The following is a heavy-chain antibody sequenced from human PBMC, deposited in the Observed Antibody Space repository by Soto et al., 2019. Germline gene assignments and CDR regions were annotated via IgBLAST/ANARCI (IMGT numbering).Heavy chain of an antibody. CDR2: INAGNGNT. CDR3: ARDETLVQLELGNVIGAFDI. J-gene: IGHJ3*02. Sequence: ASVKVSCKASGYTFTSYAMHWVRQAPGQRLEWMGWINAGNGNTKYSQKFQGRVTITRDTSASTAYMELSSLRSEDTAVYYCARDETLVQLELGNVIGAFDIWGQGTMVTVSS. CDR1: GYTFTSYA. D-gene: IGHD1-1*01. V-gene: IGHV1-3*01.